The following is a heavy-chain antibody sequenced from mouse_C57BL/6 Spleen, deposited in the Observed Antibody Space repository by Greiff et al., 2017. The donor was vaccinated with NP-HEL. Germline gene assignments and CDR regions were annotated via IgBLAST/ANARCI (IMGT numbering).Heavy chain of an antibody. CDR1: GYTFTSYG. Sequence: QVQLKESGAELARPGASVKLSCKASGYTFTSYGISWVKQRTGQGLEWIGEIYPRSGNTYYNEKFKGKATLTADKSSSTAYMELRSLTSEDSAVYFCARRGPDYDEAMDYWGQGTSVTVSS. CDR3: ARRGPDYDEAMDY. CDR2: IYPRSGNT. V-gene: IGHV1-81*01. D-gene: IGHD2-4*01. J-gene: IGHJ4*01.